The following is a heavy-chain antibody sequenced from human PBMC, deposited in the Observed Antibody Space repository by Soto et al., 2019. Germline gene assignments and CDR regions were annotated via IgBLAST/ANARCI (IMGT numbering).Heavy chain of an antibody. Sequence: PSETLSLTCTVSGGSISSSTHYWGWIRQPPGKGLEWIGSMYYNGNMYYNPSLKSRVTISVDKSRNQFSLKLSSVTAADTAVYYCARELTAAGRRWFDPWGQGILVTVSS. CDR3: ARELTAAGRRWFDP. CDR2: MYYNGNM. D-gene: IGHD6-13*01. CDR1: GGSISSSTHY. J-gene: IGHJ5*02. V-gene: IGHV4-39*07.